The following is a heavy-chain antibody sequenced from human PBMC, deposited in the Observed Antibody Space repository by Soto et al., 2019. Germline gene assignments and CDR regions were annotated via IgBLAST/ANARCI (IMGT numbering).Heavy chain of an antibody. CDR2: IYYSGST. D-gene: IGHD4-17*01. CDR3: ATVTSYYYYYGMDV. CDR1: GGSVSSGSYY. Sequence: QVQLQESGPGLVKPSETLSLTCTVSGGSVSSGSYYWSWIRQPPGKGLEWIGYIYYSGSTNYNPSLKSRVTISVDTSKNQFSLKLGSVTAADTAVYYCATVTSYYYYYGMDVWGQGTTVTVSS. V-gene: IGHV4-61*01. J-gene: IGHJ6*02.